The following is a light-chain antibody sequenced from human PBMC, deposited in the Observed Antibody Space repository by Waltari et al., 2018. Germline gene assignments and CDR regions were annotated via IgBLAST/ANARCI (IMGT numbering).Light chain of an antibody. J-gene: IGKJ1*01. V-gene: IGKV1-8*01. CDR2: AAS. CDR1: QGISSY. CDR3: QQYYSYPRT. Sequence: AIRMTQSPSSLSASTGDRVTLTCRASQGISSYLAWYQQKPGKAPKLLIYAASTLQSGVPSRFSGSGSGTDFTLTISCLQSEDVATYYCQQYYSYPRTFGQGTKVEIK.